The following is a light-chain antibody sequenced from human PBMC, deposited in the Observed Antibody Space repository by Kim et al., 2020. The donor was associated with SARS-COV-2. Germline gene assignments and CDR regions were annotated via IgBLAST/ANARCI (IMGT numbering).Light chain of an antibody. CDR1: ISDVGGYNY. J-gene: IGLJ2*01. CDR2: DVS. Sequence: GQSITISCTGNISDVGGYNYVSWYQQPPGKAPKLMIYDVSNRPSGVSNRFSGSKSGNTASLTISGLQAEDEADYYCSSYTSSSTVVFGGGTQLTVL. V-gene: IGLV2-14*03. CDR3: SSYTSSSTVV.